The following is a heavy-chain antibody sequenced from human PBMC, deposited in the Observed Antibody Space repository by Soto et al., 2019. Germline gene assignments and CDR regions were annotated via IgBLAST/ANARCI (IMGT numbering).Heavy chain of an antibody. CDR1: GFTLSGYW. CDR3: ARGGGNFDQ. J-gene: IGHJ4*02. Sequence: EVPLVESGGGLVQPGGSLRLTCAASGFTLSGYWMSWVRQAPGKGLEWVANVKQDGSDKHYVDSVKGRFTISRDNGKNSLYLEMNSLRVEDTAVYYCARGGGNFDQWGQGTLVTVSS. V-gene: IGHV3-7*04. D-gene: IGHD3-16*01. CDR2: VKQDGSDK.